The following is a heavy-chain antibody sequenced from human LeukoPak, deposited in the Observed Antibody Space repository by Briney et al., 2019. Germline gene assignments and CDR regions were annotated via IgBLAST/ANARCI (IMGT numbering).Heavy chain of an antibody. CDR2: IYTSGST. Sequence: PSETLSLTCTVSGGPISRYYWSWIRQPAGKGLEWIGRIYTSGSTNYNPSLKSRVAMSVDTSKNQFSLKLSSVTAADTAVYYCARDRGRYSSSWSNWFDPWGQGTLVTVSS. D-gene: IGHD6-13*01. CDR3: ARDRGRYSSSWSNWFDP. V-gene: IGHV4-4*07. J-gene: IGHJ5*02. CDR1: GGPISRYY.